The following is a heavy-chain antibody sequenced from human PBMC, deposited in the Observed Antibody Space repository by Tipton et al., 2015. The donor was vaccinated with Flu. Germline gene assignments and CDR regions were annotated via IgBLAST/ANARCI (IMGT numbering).Heavy chain of an antibody. Sequence: VQLVQSGGGLIQPGGSLRLSCAASGFTVSSNYMSWVRQAPGKGLEWVSVIYSGGSTYYADSVKGRFTISRDNSKNTLYLQMNSLRAKATAVYYCARDRVTIFGVIISYYGMDVWGQGTTVTVSS. V-gene: IGHV3-53*01. CDR3: ARDRVTIFGVIISYYGMDV. CDR1: GFTVSSNY. D-gene: IGHD3-3*01. CDR2: IYSGGST. J-gene: IGHJ6*02.